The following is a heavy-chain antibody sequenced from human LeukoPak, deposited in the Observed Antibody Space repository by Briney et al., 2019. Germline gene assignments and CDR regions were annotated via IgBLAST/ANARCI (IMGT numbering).Heavy chain of an antibody. Sequence: GGSLRLSCAASGFTFSSYSMNWVRQAPGKGLEWVSSISSSSSYIYYADSVRGRFTISRDNAKNSLYLQMNSLRAEDTAVYYCAREVAVASFDYWGQGTLVTVSS. V-gene: IGHV3-21*01. CDR1: GFTFSSYS. J-gene: IGHJ4*02. CDR3: AREVAVASFDY. CDR2: ISSSSSYI. D-gene: IGHD6-19*01.